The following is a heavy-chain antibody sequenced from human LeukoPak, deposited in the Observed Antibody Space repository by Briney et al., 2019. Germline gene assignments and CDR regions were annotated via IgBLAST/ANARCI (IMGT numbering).Heavy chain of an antibody. V-gene: IGHV4-59*01. CDR1: GGSISSYY. J-gene: IGHJ4*02. CDR2: IYYSGST. CDR3: ARVNDYGDYFDY. Sequence: SETLSLTCTVSGGSISSYYWSWTRQPPGKGLEWIGYIYYSGSTNYNPSLKSRVTISVDTSKNQFSLKLSSVTAADTAVYYCARVNDYGDYFDYWGQGTLVTVSS. D-gene: IGHD4-17*01.